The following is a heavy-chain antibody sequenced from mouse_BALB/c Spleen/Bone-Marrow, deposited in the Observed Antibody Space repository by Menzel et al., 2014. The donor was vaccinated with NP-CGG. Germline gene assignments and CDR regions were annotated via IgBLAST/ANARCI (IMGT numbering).Heavy chain of an antibody. Sequence: QVQLKQSGAELVKPGASVKLSRETSGYTFTNYWMHWVRQRPGQGLEWIGEIDPSNGRTNFYEKFNNKATLTVDKSSSTAYMQLSSLTSEDSAVYYCATLGDWGQGTLVTVSA. V-gene: IGHV1S81*02. CDR1: GYTFTNYW. CDR3: ATLGD. D-gene: IGHD4-1*01. CDR2: IDPSNGRT. J-gene: IGHJ3*01.